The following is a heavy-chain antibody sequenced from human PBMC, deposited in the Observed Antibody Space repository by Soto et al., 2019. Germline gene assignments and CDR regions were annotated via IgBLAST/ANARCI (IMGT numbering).Heavy chain of an antibody. J-gene: IGHJ6*02. CDR1: GGSFSGYY. Sequence: KPSETLSLTCAVYGGSFSGYYWIWIRQPPGKGLEWIGEINHSGSTNYNPSLKSRVTIAVDTSKNQFSLKLSSVTAADTAVYYCARGRVTMVRGAISYYYYYYGMDVWGQGTTVT. CDR2: INHSGST. CDR3: ARGRVTMVRGAISYYYYYYGMDV. D-gene: IGHD3-10*01. V-gene: IGHV4-34*01.